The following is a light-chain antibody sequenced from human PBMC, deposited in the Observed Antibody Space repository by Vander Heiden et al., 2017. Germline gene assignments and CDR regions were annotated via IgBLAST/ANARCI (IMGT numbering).Light chain of an antibody. CDR1: QSVLYSSNNKNY. CDR2: WAS. J-gene: IGKJ2*01. Sequence: DIGMTQSPDSLAVSLGERATINCKSSQSVLYSSNNKNYLAWYQQKPGQPPKLLIYWASTRESGVPDRFSGSGSGTDFTLTISSLQAEDVAVYYCQQYYSTPLFGQGTKLEIK. V-gene: IGKV4-1*01. CDR3: QQYYSTPL.